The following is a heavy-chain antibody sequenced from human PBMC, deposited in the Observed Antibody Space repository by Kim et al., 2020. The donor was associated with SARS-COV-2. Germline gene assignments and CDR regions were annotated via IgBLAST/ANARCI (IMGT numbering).Heavy chain of an antibody. CDR3: ARGGRRGNMGSGRHNNYFDY. CDR2: INHSGST. CDR1: GGSFSGYY. J-gene: IGHJ4*02. V-gene: IGHV4-34*01. Sequence: SETLSLTCAVYGGSFSGYYWSWIRQPPGKGLEWIGEINHSGSTNYNPSLKSRVTISVDTSKNQFSLKLSSVTAADTAVYYCARGGRRGNMGSGRHNNYFDYWGQGTLVTVSS. D-gene: IGHD3-10*01.